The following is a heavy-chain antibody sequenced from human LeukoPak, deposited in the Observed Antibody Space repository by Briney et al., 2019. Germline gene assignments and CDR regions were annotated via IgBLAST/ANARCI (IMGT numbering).Heavy chain of an antibody. CDR2: XSX. Sequence: XSXXXAESGKGRFTISRDNSKNKLYMQMKSLRAEDTAVYYCAKDVGYCSGGSCCSGDYYYGMDVWGQGTTVTVSS. V-gene: IGHV3-23*01. J-gene: IGHJ6*02. D-gene: IGHD2-15*01. CDR3: AKDVGYCSGGSCCSGDYYYGMDV.